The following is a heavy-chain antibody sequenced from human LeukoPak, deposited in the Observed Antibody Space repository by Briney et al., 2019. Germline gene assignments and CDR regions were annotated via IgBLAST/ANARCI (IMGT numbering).Heavy chain of an antibody. V-gene: IGHV3-30*03. CDR3: ARDFGRDGYKC. CDR1: GFTLSRFA. Sequence: GGSLRPACAASGFTLSRFAMHWVRPAPGKGREWITLISYDVRNKYYADSVKGRLSISRDNSKNTLYLQITSLLAEDTAVYYCARDFGRDGYKCGGQGPGVTVSS. D-gene: IGHD5-24*01. J-gene: IGHJ4*02. CDR2: ISYDVRNK.